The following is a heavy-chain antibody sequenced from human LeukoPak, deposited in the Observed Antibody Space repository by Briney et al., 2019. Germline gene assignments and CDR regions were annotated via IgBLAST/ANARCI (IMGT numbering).Heavy chain of an antibody. J-gene: IGHJ6*03. V-gene: IGHV4-4*02. CDR3: ARRGSITIFGVVSDYYYYMDV. Sequence: PSETLSLTCAVSGGSTSSSNWWSGVRQPPGKGLEWIGEVYHSGSTNYNSSLKSRVTISVDTSKNQFSLKLSSVTAADTAVYYCARRGSITIFGVVSDYYYYMDVWGKGTTVTVSS. CDR2: VYHSGST. D-gene: IGHD3-3*01. CDR1: GGSTSSSNW.